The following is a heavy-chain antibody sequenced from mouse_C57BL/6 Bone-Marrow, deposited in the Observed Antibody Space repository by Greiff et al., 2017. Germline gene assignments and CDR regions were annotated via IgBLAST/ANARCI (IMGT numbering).Heavy chain of an antibody. D-gene: IGHD1-1*01. Sequence: VQRVESGAELVRPGTSVKVSCKASGYAFTNYLIEWVKQRPGQGLEWIGVINPGSGGTNYNEKFKGKATLTADKSSSTAYMQLSSLTSEDSAVYFCAREEYYYGSSPFDYWGQGTTLTVSS. CDR3: AREEYYYGSSPFDY. CDR2: INPGSGGT. J-gene: IGHJ2*01. CDR1: GYAFTNYL. V-gene: IGHV1-54*01.